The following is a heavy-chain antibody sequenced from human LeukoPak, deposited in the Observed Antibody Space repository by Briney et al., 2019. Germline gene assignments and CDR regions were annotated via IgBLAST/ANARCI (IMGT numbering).Heavy chain of an antibody. D-gene: IGHD6-13*01. Sequence: PGGSLRLSCAASGLTFSSYAMSWVRQAPGKGLEWVSAISGSGGSTYYADSVKGRFTISRDNSKNTLYLQMNSLRAEDTAVYYRAKAGYSSSWYWGGFDYWGQGALVTVSS. V-gene: IGHV3-23*01. CDR3: AKAGYSSSWYWGGFDY. CDR1: GLTFSSYA. CDR2: ISGSGGST. J-gene: IGHJ4*02.